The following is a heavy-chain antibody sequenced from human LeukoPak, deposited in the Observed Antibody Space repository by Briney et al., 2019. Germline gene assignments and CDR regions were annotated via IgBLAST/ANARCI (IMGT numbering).Heavy chain of an antibody. CDR1: GFTFSSYK. CDR2: ISENGGST. CDR3: ARGSWYAFDI. J-gene: IGHJ3*02. V-gene: IGHV3-64*01. D-gene: IGHD6-13*01. Sequence: GGSLRLSCAASGFTFSSYKMHWVRQAPGKGLEYVSGISENGGSTFHANSVKGRFTISRDNSKNTLYLQMGSLRAEDMAVYYCARGSWYAFDIRGQGTMVTVSS.